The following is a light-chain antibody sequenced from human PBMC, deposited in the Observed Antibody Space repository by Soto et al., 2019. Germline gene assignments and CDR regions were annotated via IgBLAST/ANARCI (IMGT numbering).Light chain of an antibody. CDR2: WAS. CDR3: QQYYSSPYT. J-gene: IGKJ2*01. CDR1: KSVLYSSNNKNY. V-gene: IGKV4-1*01. Sequence: DIVMTQSPDSLAASLGERATINCKSSKSVLYSSNNKNYLAWYQQKPGQPPNLLIYWASTRESGVPDRFSGSGSGTDFTLTISSLQAEDVAVYYCQQYYSSPYTFGQGTKLEIK.